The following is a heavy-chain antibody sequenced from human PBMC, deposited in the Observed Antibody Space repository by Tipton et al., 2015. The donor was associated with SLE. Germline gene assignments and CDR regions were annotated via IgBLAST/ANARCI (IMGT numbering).Heavy chain of an antibody. J-gene: IGHJ6*02. CDR2: ISGSGGST. CDR1: GFTFSSYG. CDR3: AKVQKYCSSTSCYNPFYYYGMDV. V-gene: IGHV3-23*01. D-gene: IGHD2-2*02. Sequence: SLRLSCAASGFTFSSYGMSWVRQAPGKGLEWVSAISGSGGSTYYADSVKGRFTISRDNSKNTLYLQMNSLRAEDTAVYYCAKVQKYCSSTSCYNPFYYYGMDVWGQGTTVTVSS.